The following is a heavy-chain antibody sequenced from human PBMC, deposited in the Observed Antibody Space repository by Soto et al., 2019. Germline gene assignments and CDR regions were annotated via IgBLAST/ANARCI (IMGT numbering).Heavy chain of an antibody. CDR1: GDSISSSSYY. J-gene: IGHJ3*02. Sequence: SESLSLTCTVSGDSISSSSYYWGWIRQPPGKGLEWIGYIYYSGSTYYNPSLKSRVTISVDTSKNQFSLKLSSVTAADTAVYYCARERGYDAFDIWGQGTMVTVS. V-gene: IGHV4-39*07. D-gene: IGHD6-13*01. CDR2: IYYSGST. CDR3: ARERGYDAFDI.